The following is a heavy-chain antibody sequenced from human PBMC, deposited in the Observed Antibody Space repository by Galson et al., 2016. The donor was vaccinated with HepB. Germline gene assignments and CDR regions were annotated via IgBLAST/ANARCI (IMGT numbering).Heavy chain of an antibody. Sequence: SETLSLTCFVPGGSSNFNPYYWSWIRQPPGKGLEWIGEISHSGYTNYNPSLGSRVTISVDTDKNQFSLRLTSVTAADTGVYFCARGRSPSWLRIMDVWGRGTTVAVTS. CDR2: ISHSGYT. V-gene: IGHV4-34*01. J-gene: IGHJ6*02. CDR1: GGSSNFNPYY. CDR3: ARGRSPSWLRIMDV. D-gene: IGHD5-12*01.